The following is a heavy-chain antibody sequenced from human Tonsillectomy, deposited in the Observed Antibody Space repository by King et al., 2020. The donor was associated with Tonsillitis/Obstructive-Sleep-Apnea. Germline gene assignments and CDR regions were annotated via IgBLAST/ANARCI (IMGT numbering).Heavy chain of an antibody. D-gene: IGHD6-13*01. CDR2: INPGDSDT. CDR1: GYSFTSYW. Sequence: QLVQSGAEVKKPGESLKISCKGSGYSFTSYWIAWVRQMPGKGLEWMGIINPGDSDTRYSPSFQGQVTISADKSISTAYLQWSSLKASDTAMYYCARTPGIAEAGTVVDYYGMDVWGQGTTVTVSS. V-gene: IGHV5-51*03. CDR3: ARTPGIAEAGTVVDYYGMDV. J-gene: IGHJ6*02.